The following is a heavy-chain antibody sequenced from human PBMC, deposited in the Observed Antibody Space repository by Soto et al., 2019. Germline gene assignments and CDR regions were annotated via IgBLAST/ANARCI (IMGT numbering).Heavy chain of an antibody. Sequence: QVQLVQSGAEVKKPGASVKVSCKASGYTFTNHGISWVRQAPGRGLEWMGWISAYNGNTDYEPKLKGRVTMTTDTSTSTAYMELRSLTSDDTALYYCGRDHPAGYNYGPNIDYYYYYGMDVWGQGTTVTVSS. CDR2: ISAYNGNT. CDR1: GYTFTNHG. J-gene: IGHJ6*02. CDR3: GRDHPAGYNYGPNIDYYYYYGMDV. V-gene: IGHV1-18*01. D-gene: IGHD5-18*01.